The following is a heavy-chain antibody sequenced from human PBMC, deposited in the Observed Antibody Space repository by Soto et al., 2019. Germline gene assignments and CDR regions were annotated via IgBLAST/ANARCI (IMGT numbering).Heavy chain of an antibody. CDR1: GYIFTTYW. CDR2: INPTDSDT. Sequence: EVQLVQSGAEVKTPGESLKISCKASGYIFTTYWIAWVRQMPGKGLEWIGIINPTDSDTRYSPSFQGQVTISADKSISTTYLPWSSLKASDTARYYCARQWNFDYWGQGTLVTVSS. CDR3: ARQWNFDY. D-gene: IGHD5-12*01. J-gene: IGHJ4*02. V-gene: IGHV5-51*01.